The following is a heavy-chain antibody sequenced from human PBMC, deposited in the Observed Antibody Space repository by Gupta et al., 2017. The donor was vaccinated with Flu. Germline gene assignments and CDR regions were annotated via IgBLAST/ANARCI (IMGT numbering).Heavy chain of an antibody. D-gene: IGHD2-15*01. J-gene: IGHJ6*02. V-gene: IGHV3-72*01. CDR3: VRGPGGVVVAGSEVYYYPMDV. Sequence: VGRSRNNVNSYTTEFAASVKGRFTISRDESKNSMYLQMNSLKIEDTAVYYCVRGPGGVVVAGSEVYYYPMDVWGQGTSVTVSS. CDR2: SRNNVNSYTT.